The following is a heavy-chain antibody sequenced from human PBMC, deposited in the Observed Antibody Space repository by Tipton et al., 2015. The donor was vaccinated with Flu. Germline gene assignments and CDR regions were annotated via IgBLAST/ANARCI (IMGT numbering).Heavy chain of an antibody. CDR1: GGSFSSYF. CDR2: ISPSGST. J-gene: IGHJ6*02. V-gene: IGHV4-4*07. D-gene: IGHD4-11*01. CDR3: ASATTVTTSGMDV. Sequence: TLSLTCTVSGGSFSSYFWSWIRQSAGKGLEWIGRISPSGSTNYNASLKSRVTMSLDTSKNQFSLRLNSVTAADTAVYYCASATTVTTSGMDVWGQGTTVTVSS.